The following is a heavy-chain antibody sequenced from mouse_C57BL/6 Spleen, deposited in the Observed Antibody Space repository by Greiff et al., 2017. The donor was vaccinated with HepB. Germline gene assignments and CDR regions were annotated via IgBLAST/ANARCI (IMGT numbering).Heavy chain of an antibody. CDR2: ISSGGSYT. CDR3: ARQYYGSSYDY. D-gene: IGHD1-1*01. V-gene: IGHV5-6*01. J-gene: IGHJ2*01. Sequence: DVHLVESGGDLVKPGGSLKLSCAASGFTFSSYGMSWVRQTPDKRLEWVATISSGGSYTYYPDSVKGRFTISRDNAKNTLYLQMSSLKSEDTAMYYCARQYYGSSYDYWGQGTTLTVSS. CDR1: GFTFSSYG.